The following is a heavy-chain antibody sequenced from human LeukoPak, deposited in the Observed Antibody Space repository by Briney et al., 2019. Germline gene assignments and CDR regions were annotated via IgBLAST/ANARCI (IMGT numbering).Heavy chain of an antibody. CDR1: GGSISSSSYY. Sequence: SETLSLTCTVSGGSISSSSYYWSWIRQPPGKELEWIGSIYYSGSTYYNPSLKSRVTISVDTSKNQFSLKLSSVTAADTAVYYCARVGYYYDSSGYYYFDYWGQGTLVTVSS. J-gene: IGHJ4*02. CDR3: ARVGYYYDSSGYYYFDY. V-gene: IGHV4-39*07. D-gene: IGHD3-22*01. CDR2: IYYSGST.